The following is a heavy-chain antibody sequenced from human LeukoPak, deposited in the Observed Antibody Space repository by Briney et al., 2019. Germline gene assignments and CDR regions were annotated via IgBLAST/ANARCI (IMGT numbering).Heavy chain of an antibody. J-gene: IGHJ4*02. Sequence: GGSLRLSCAASGFTFDDYAMHWVRQAPGKGLEWVSGISWNSGSIGYADSVKGRFTISRDNAKNSLYLQMNSLRAEDMALYYCAKGIYSSSWYYWDYWGQGPLVTVSS. V-gene: IGHV3-9*03. CDR2: ISWNSGSI. CDR3: AKGIYSSSWYYWDY. CDR1: GFTFDDYA. D-gene: IGHD6-13*01.